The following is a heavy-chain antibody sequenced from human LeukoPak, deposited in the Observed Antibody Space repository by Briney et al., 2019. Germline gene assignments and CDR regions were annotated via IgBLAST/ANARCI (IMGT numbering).Heavy chain of an antibody. V-gene: IGHV4-39*01. CDR1: GGSISSSSYY. J-gene: IGHJ6*03. CDR2: IYYGGST. CDR3: ARRGYYYYMDV. D-gene: IGHD3-10*01. Sequence: PSETLSLTCTVSGGSISSSSYYWGWIRQPPGKGLEWIGSIYYGGSTYYNPSLKSRVTISVDTSKNQFSLKLSSVTAADTAVYYCARRGYYYYMDVWGKGTTVTVSS.